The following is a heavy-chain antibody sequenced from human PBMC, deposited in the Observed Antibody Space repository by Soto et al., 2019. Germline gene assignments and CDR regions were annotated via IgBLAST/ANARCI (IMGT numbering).Heavy chain of an antibody. Sequence: ASVKVSCKASGYTFTIYCISWVRQAPGQGLEWMGWISAYNGNTNYAQKLQGRVTMTTDTSTSTAYMELRSLRSDDTAVYYCAREALLRLYYYYGMDVWGQGTTVTVSS. J-gene: IGHJ6*02. V-gene: IGHV1-18*01. CDR3: AREALLRLYYYYGMDV. CDR2: ISAYNGNT. D-gene: IGHD1-26*01. CDR1: GYTFTIYC.